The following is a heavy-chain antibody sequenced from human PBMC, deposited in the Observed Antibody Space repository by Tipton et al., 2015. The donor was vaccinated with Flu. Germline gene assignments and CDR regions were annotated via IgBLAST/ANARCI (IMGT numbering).Heavy chain of an antibody. CDR2: INPKSGGA. J-gene: IGHJ4*02. V-gene: IGHV1-2*02. D-gene: IGHD6-13*01. CDR1: GYTFTDYY. CDR3: ARIWAKLQQPKYYSDN. Sequence: QSGAEVKKPGASLKVSCKASGYTFTDYYIHWVRQAPGQGLEWMGWINPKSGGANYAKEFQGRVLMTRDTSIRTTYMDLSNLSLADSAMYYCARIWAKLQQPKYYSDNWGQGTLVTVS.